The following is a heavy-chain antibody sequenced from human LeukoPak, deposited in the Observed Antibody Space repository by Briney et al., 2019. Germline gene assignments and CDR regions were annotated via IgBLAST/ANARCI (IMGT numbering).Heavy chain of an antibody. D-gene: IGHD3-10*01. Sequence: GGSLRLSCAASGFTFSIYAMSWVRQAPGKGPEWVSSISGSGDSTNYADSVKGRFTISRDNSKNTLYLQMNSLRAEDTAVYSCAKDRGIISDYWGQGTLVTVSS. V-gene: IGHV3-23*01. CDR3: AKDRGIISDY. CDR2: ISGSGDST. J-gene: IGHJ4*02. CDR1: GFTFSIYA.